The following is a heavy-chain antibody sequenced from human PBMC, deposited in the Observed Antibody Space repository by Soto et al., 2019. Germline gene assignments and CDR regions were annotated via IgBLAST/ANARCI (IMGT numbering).Heavy chain of an antibody. CDR1: GFTFDDYA. CDR2: ISWNSGDI. D-gene: IGHD6-19*01. Sequence: GGSLRLSCAASGFTFDDYAMRRVRQGLGKGLEWVSSISWNSGDIVYADSVKGRFTISRDNPKNSLYLQMNSLRVEDTAFYYCAKDGGSNGWSYFVSWGQGTLVTVSS. CDR3: AKDGGSNGWSYFVS. V-gene: IGHV3-9*01. J-gene: IGHJ4*02.